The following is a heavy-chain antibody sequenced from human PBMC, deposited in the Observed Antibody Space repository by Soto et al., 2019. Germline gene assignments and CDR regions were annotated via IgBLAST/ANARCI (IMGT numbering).Heavy chain of an antibody. CDR2: IWYDGSNK. V-gene: IGHV3-33*01. Sequence: GGSLRLSCAASGFTFSSYGMHWVRQAPGKGLEWVAVIWYDGSNKYYADSVKGRFTISRDNSKNTLYLQMNSLRAEDTAVYYCARESSWTDYYYYGMDVWGQGTTVTVSS. CDR3: ARESSWTDYYYYGMDV. D-gene: IGHD6-13*01. J-gene: IGHJ6*02. CDR1: GFTFSSYG.